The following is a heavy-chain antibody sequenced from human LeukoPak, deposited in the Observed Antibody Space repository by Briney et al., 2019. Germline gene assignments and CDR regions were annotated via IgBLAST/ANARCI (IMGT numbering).Heavy chain of an antibody. J-gene: IGHJ4*02. D-gene: IGHD1-7*01. CDR3: ARVSPTGTTPGSDY. Sequence: SETLSLTCTVSGGSISSYYWSWIRQPPGKGLAWIGYIYYSGSTNYNPSLKSRVTISVDTSKNQFSLKLSSVTAADTAVYYCARVSPTGTTPGSDYWGQGTLVAVSS. CDR2: IYYSGST. CDR1: GGSISSYY. V-gene: IGHV4-59*01.